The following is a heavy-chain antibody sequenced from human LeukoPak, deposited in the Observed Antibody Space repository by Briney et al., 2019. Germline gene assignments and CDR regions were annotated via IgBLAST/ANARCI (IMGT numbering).Heavy chain of an antibody. CDR3: ARGGIAPPGYAFDI. CDR2: IIWNGGGT. D-gene: IGHD6-13*01. J-gene: IGHJ3*02. CDR1: GFTFDDYG. Sequence: PGGSLRLSCAASGFTFDDYGMSWGRHAPGRGLEWVSGIIWNGGGTGYADSVKGRFTISRDNAKNSLYLQMNSLRAEDTALYHCARGGIAPPGYAFDIWGQGTMVTVSS. V-gene: IGHV3-20*01.